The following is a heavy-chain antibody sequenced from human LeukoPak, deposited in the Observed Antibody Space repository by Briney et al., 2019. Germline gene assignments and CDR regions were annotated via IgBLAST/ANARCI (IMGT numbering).Heavy chain of an antibody. D-gene: IGHD3-9*01. J-gene: IGHJ4*02. CDR1: GFTFSSYS. CDR3: ARDSDILTGYSYY. CDR2: ISSSSSYI. Sequence: PGGSLRLSCAASGFTFSSYSMNWVCQAPGKGLEWVSSISSSSSYIYYADSVKGRFTISRDNAKNSLYLQMNSLRAEDTAVYYCARDSDILTGYSYYWGQGTLVTVSS. V-gene: IGHV3-21*01.